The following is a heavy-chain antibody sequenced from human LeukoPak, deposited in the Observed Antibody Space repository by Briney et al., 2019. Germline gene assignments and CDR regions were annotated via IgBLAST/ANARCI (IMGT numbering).Heavy chain of an antibody. D-gene: IGHD3-3*01. V-gene: IGHV4-34*01. Sequence: PSETLSLTCAVYGGSFSGYYWSWIRQPPGKGLEWIGEINHSGSTNYNPSLKSRVTISVDTSKNQFSLKLSSVTAADTAVYYCARHQPFWSGYYLLDHKGSYFDYWGQGTLVTVSS. CDR3: ARHQPFWSGYYLLDHKGSYFDY. J-gene: IGHJ4*02. CDR2: INHSGST. CDR1: GGSFSGYY.